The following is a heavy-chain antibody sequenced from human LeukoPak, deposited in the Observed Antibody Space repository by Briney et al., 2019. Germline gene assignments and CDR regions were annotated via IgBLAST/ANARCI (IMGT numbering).Heavy chain of an antibody. D-gene: IGHD3-10*01. V-gene: IGHV3-7*01. CDR1: GFTFSSYW. CDR2: IKQDGSEK. CDR3: ARDPPYYYGSGSYYRY. Sequence: GGSLRPSCAASGFTFSSYWMSWVRQAPGKGLEWVANIKQDGSEKYYVDSVKGRFTISRDNAKNSLYLQMNSLRAEDTAVYYCARDPPYYYGSGSYYRYWGQGTLVTVSS. J-gene: IGHJ4*02.